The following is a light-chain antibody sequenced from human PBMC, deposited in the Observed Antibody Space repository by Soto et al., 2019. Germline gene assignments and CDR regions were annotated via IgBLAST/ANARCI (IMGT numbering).Light chain of an antibody. CDR1: QSVRND. V-gene: IGKV3-11*01. J-gene: IGKJ4*01. CDR2: SAS. Sequence: EIVLTQSPATLSLSPGERATLSCRASQSVRNDLVWYHQKPGQAPRVLIYSASNRATGIPARFSCSGSGTDFTLTTSSLEPEDFAVYYCHQRTNCPPTFGGGTKVEMK. CDR3: HQRTNCPPT.